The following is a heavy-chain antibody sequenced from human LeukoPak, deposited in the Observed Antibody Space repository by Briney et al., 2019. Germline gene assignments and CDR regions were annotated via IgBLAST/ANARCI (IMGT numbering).Heavy chain of an antibody. CDR3: AREATISS. V-gene: IGHV3-11*01. D-gene: IGHD3-3*01. Sequence: PGGSLRLSCAASGFTFSDYYMNWSRHTPGKGLEWVSYISPSGSKTYYADSVKGRFSISRDNAKNSLYLQMNSLRAEDTAVYYCAREATISSWGQGTLVTVSS. CDR2: ISPSGSKT. CDR1: GFTFSDYY. J-gene: IGHJ4*02.